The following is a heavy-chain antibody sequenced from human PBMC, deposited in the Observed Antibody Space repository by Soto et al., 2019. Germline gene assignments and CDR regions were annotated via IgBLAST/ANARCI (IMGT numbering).Heavy chain of an antibody. CDR2: INAGNGNT. CDR1: GYTFTSYA. Sequence: ASVKVSCKASGYTFTSYAMHWVRQAPGQRLEWMGWINAGNGNTKYSQKFQGRVTISRDNAKNSLYLQMNSLRAEDTAVYYCARPYPNMDWFDPWGQGTLVTVSS. D-gene: IGHD2-21*01. V-gene: IGHV1-3*01. CDR3: ARPYPNMDWFDP. J-gene: IGHJ5*02.